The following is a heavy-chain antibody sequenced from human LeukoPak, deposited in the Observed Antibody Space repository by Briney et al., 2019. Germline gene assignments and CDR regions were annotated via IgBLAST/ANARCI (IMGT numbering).Heavy chain of an antibody. V-gene: IGHV1-46*01. J-gene: IGHJ4*02. D-gene: IGHD3-10*01. Sequence: ASVKVSCKASGYTFTSYYMHWVRQAPGQGLEWMGIINPSGGSTSYAQKFQGRVTMTRDTSTSTVYMELSSLRSEDTAVYYCARDREDRYYYGSGGLFDYWGQGTLVTVSS. CDR2: INPSGGST. CDR1: GYTFTSYY. CDR3: ARDREDRYYYGSGGLFDY.